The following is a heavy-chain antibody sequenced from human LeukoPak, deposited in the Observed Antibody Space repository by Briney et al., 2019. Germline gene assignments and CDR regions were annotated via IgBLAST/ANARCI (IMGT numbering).Heavy chain of an antibody. CDR1: GYTFTSYY. CDR3: ATGTNYYYYMDV. V-gene: IGHV1-69*05. J-gene: IGHJ6*03. CDR2: IIPIFGTA. Sequence: AASVKVSCKASGYTFTSYYMHWVRQAPGQGLEWMGGIIPIFGTANYAQKFQGRVTITTDESTSTAYMELSSLRSEDTAVYYCATGTNYYYYMDVWGKGTTVTVSS. D-gene: IGHD1-14*01.